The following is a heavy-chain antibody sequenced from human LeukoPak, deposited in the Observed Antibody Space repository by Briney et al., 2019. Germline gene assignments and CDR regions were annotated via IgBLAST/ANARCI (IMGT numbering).Heavy chain of an antibody. Sequence: GGSLRISCAASGFTFADYDMSWVRQAPGKGREWGSGISGNGGSVGYADAMKGRFTVSRENAKKSLYLQMNSLRDEDTALYYCARGHVGSGYYYFDSWGQGTLVTVSS. CDR2: ISGNGGSV. CDR1: GFTFADYD. CDR3: ARGHVGSGYYYFDS. V-gene: IGHV3-20*04. D-gene: IGHD3-22*01. J-gene: IGHJ4*02.